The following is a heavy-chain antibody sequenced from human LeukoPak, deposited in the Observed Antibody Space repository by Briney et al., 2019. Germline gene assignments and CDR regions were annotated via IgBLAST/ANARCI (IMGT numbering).Heavy chain of an antibody. CDR1: GFTFSSYS. CDR3: ARPPRYYYDSSGYRY. CDR2: ISSSSSYI. Sequence: PGGSLRLSCAASGFTFSSYSMNRVRQAPGKGLEWVSSISSSSSYIYYADSVKGRFTISRDNAKNSLYLQMNSLRAEDTAVYYCARPPRYYYDSSGYRYWGQGTLVTVSS. J-gene: IGHJ4*02. D-gene: IGHD3-22*01. V-gene: IGHV3-21*01.